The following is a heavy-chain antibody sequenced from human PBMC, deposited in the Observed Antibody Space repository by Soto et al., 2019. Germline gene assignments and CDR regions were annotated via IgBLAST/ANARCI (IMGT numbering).Heavy chain of an antibody. V-gene: IGHV3-23*01. J-gene: IGHJ4*02. CDR2: GGRGA. Sequence: GGRGAYYADSVKGRFTVSRANSNNTLFLQMDSLRVEDTAVYYCAIDLWWYTHWGQGTLVTVSS. CDR3: AIDLWWYTH. D-gene: IGHD2-15*01.